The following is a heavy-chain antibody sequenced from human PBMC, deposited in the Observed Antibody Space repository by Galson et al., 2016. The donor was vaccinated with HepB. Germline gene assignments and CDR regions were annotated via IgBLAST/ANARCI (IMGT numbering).Heavy chain of an antibody. D-gene: IGHD1-26*01. CDR2: SSYDGINQ. J-gene: IGHJ4*02. CDR1: GFSFGTCG. V-gene: IGHV3-30*03. Sequence: SLRLSCATSGFSFGTCGFHWVRQAPGKGLEWVGVSSYDGINQYYSDSVKGRFTISRDRSKNTLYLQMTRLRVEDTAVYFCAREQPSGAYRTADYWGQGTLVPVSS. CDR3: AREQPSGAYRTADY.